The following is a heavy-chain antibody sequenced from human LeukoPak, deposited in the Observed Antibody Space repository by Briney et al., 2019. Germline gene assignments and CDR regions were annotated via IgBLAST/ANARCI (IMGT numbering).Heavy chain of an antibody. Sequence: GGSLRLSCAASGFMFSSYRMHWVRQPPGKGLEWVSSISSSSSYIYYADSVKGRFTISRDNAKNSLYLQMNSLRAEDTAVYYCARGDVDTAMGPLFDYWGQGTLVTVSS. CDR2: ISSSSSYI. D-gene: IGHD5-18*01. CDR1: GFMFSSYR. J-gene: IGHJ4*02. CDR3: ARGDVDTAMGPLFDY. V-gene: IGHV3-21*01.